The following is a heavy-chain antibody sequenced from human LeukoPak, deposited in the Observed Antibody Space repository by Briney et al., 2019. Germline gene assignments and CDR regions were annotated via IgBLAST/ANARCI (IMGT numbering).Heavy chain of an antibody. CDR2: INWKGGST. D-gene: IGHD6-13*01. Sequence: GGSLRLSCAASEFTFDDYGMSWVRQAPGKGLEWVSGINWKGGSTGYADSVKGRFTISRDNAKKSLYLQMNSLRAEDTALYHCARARSSSWYDWFDPWGQGTLVTVSS. CDR3: ARARSSSWYDWFDP. J-gene: IGHJ5*02. CDR1: EFTFDDYG. V-gene: IGHV3-20*01.